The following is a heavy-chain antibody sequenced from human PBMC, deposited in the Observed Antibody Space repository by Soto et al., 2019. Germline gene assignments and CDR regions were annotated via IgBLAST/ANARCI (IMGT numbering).Heavy chain of an antibody. Sequence: ASVKVSCKASGYTFTSYGISWVRQAPGQGLEWMGWISAYNGNTNYAQKLQGRVTMTTDTSTSTAYMELRSLRSDDTAVYYCARPHCSGGSCYSVYGYYYYGMDVWGQGTTVTVSS. CDR2: ISAYNGNT. V-gene: IGHV1-18*01. D-gene: IGHD2-15*01. CDR1: GYTFTSYG. CDR3: ARPHCSGGSCYSVYGYYYYGMDV. J-gene: IGHJ6*02.